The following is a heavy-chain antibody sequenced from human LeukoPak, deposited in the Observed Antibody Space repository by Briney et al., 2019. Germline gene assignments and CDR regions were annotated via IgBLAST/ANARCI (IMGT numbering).Heavy chain of an antibody. V-gene: IGHV4-39*01. D-gene: IGHD3-22*01. CDR1: GASISSRSYS. CDR2: MYYSGIT. J-gene: IGHJ4*02. CDR3: ARLEDSGGYRFDY. Sequence: KPSETLSLTCPVSGASISSRSYSWGWIRQSPGKGLEWIGNMYYSGITHYSPSLNSRVTISRQTSKNQVSLKLSSVTAADSAVYYCARLEDSGGYRFDYWGQGALVTVSS.